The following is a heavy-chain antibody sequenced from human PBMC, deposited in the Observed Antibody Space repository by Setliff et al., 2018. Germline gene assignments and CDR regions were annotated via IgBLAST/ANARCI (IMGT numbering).Heavy chain of an antibody. V-gene: IGHV1-18*01. J-gene: IGHJ4*02. CDR2: INTYNGDT. D-gene: IGHD3-22*01. Sequence: ASVKVSCKASGYTLINYGISWVRQAPGRGLEWMAYINTYNGDTYYAQKFQGRVTMTTDTSTSTASMELGSLRSDDTAMYYCARDAHDYDSSENPIVDYWGQGTLVTVYS. CDR3: ARDAHDYDSSENPIVDY. CDR1: GYTLINYG.